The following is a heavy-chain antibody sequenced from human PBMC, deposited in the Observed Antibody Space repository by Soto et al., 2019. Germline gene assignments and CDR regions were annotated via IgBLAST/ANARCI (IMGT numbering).Heavy chain of an antibody. J-gene: IGHJ4*02. CDR1: GFTFSSYA. CDR2: ISGSGGST. CDR3: AREGWVTVTTGGYYFDY. Sequence: GGSLRLSCAASGFTFSSYAMSWVRQAPGKGLEWVSAISGSGGSTYYADSVKGRFTISRDNSKNTLYLQMNSLRAEDTAVYYCAREGWVTVTTGGYYFDYWGQGTLVTVSS. D-gene: IGHD4-17*01. V-gene: IGHV3-23*01.